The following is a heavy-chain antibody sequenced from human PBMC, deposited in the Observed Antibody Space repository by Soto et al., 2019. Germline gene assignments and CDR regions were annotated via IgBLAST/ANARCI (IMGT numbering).Heavy chain of an antibody. CDR3: ARDLESTIFGKGRWVAFDI. CDR2: ISSSSSYI. V-gene: IGHV3-21*01. CDR1: GFTFSSYS. D-gene: IGHD3-3*01. Sequence: GGSLRLSCAASGFTFSSYSMNWVRQAPGKGLEWVSSISSSSSYIYYADSVKGRFTISRDNAKNSLYLQMNSLRAEDTAVYYCARDLESTIFGKGRWVAFDIWGQGTMVTVSS. J-gene: IGHJ3*02.